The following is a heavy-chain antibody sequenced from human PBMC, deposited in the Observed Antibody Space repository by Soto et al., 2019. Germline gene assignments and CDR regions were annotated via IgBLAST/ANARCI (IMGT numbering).Heavy chain of an antibody. J-gene: IGHJ2*01. CDR3: ARGRGDDYNQHWYVDL. D-gene: IGHD4-4*01. Sequence: QVHLQQWGAGLLKPSETLSLTCAVYGGSFSGYYWSWIRQPPGQGLEWIGETNHSGSTNSNPSLKSRVSKSVGPSNNQLALKLSSMTAADAAVYYCARGRGDDYNQHWYVDLWGRGTLVTVSS. CDR2: TNHSGST. V-gene: IGHV4-34*01. CDR1: GGSFSGYY.